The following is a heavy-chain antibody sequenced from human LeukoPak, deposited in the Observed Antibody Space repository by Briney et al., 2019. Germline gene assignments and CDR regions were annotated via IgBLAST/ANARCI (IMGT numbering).Heavy chain of an antibody. CDR3: ARHEYSGSYYGLSWFDP. D-gene: IGHD1-26*01. CDR1: GGSISSSGYY. V-gene: IGHV4-39*01. J-gene: IGHJ5*02. Sequence: KPSETLSLTCTVSGGSISSSGYYWGWIRQPPGKGLEWIASIYYSGSTYYNPSLKSRVTISVDTSKNQLSLKLSSLTAADTAVYYCARHEYSGSYYGLSWFDPWGQGTLVTFSS. CDR2: IYYSGST.